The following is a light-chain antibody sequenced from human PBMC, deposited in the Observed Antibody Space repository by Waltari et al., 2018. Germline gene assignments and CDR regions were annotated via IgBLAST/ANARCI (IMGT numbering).Light chain of an antibody. CDR1: QSVLYSSNNKNY. CDR2: WAS. J-gene: IGKJ4*01. Sequence: DIVMTQSPDFLAVSLGERATINCKSSQSVLYSSNNKNYLAWYQQKPRQPPKLLIYWASSRESGVPDRFSGSGSGTDFTLTISSLQAEDVAVYYCQQYYDTPLTFGGGTKVEIK. CDR3: QQYYDTPLT. V-gene: IGKV4-1*01.